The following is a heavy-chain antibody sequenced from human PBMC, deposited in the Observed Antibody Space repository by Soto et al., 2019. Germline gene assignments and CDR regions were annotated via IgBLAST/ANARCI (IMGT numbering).Heavy chain of an antibody. Sequence: QLQLQESGPGLVKPSETLSLTCTVSGGSISSSSYYWGWIRQPPGKGLEWIGSIYYSGSTYYNPSLKSRVTISVDTSKNQFSLKLSSVTAADTAVYYCARSLGAMVRGVMRYWGQGTLVTVSS. CDR3: ARSLGAMVRGVMRY. CDR2: IYYSGST. J-gene: IGHJ4*02. CDR1: GGSISSSSYY. D-gene: IGHD3-10*01. V-gene: IGHV4-39*01.